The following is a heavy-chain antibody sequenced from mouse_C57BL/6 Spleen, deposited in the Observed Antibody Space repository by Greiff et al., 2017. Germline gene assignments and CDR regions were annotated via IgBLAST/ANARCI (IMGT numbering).Heavy chain of an antibody. J-gene: IGHJ1*03. CDR1: GYSFTGYY. V-gene: IGHV1-43*01. Sequence: VQLQQSGPELVKPGASVKISCKASGYSFTGYYLHWVKQSSEKSLEWIGEINPSTGGTRSNQKFKGKATLTVDKSSSTAYMQLKSLTSEDSAVYYCARFITTVYWYFDVWGTGTTVTVSS. CDR2: INPSTGGT. CDR3: ARFITTVYWYFDV. D-gene: IGHD1-1*01.